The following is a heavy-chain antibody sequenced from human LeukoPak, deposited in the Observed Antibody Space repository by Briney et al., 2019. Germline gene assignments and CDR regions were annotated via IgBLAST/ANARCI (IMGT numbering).Heavy chain of an antibody. Sequence: GGTLRLSCAASGFTFRRRGMSWVRQAPGKGLEWVSSISGSGGSTFYGDSVKGRFTISRDNSKNTLYLQMNSLRAEDTAVYYCAKKAAAGSFDYWGQGTLVTVSS. D-gene: IGHD6-13*01. CDR2: ISGSGGST. V-gene: IGHV3-23*01. CDR1: GFTFRRRG. CDR3: AKKAAAGSFDY. J-gene: IGHJ4*02.